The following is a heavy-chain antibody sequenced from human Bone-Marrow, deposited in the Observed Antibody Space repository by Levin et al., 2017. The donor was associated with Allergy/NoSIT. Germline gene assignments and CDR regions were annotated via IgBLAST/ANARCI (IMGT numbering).Heavy chain of an antibody. CDR1: GGSMSNSY. CDR2: IYTDGST. J-gene: IGHJ4*02. D-gene: IGHD1-26*01. CDR3: ARQPQWELPDQ. Sequence: SQTLSLTCTVSGGSMSNSYWAWIRQPAGKGLEWNGRIYTDGSTNYNPSLKSRLTMSVDTSKNQFSLKLTSVTAADTAVYYCARQPQWELPDQWGQGTLVTVSS. V-gene: IGHV4-4*07.